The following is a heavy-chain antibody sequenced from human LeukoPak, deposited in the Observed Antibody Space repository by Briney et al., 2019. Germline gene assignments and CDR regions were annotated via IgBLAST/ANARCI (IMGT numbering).Heavy chain of an antibody. Sequence: GGSLRLSCAASGFTFSSYAMTWGRQAPGKGLEWVSGISGSGGSTYYADSGKGRFTISRDNSKNTLYLQMNSLRVEDTALYYYAKGGDYSSSWYRNWFDAWGQGTLVTVSS. V-gene: IGHV3-23*01. J-gene: IGHJ5*02. CDR3: AKGGDYSSSWYRNWFDA. D-gene: IGHD6-13*01. CDR1: GFTFSSYA. CDR2: ISGSGGST.